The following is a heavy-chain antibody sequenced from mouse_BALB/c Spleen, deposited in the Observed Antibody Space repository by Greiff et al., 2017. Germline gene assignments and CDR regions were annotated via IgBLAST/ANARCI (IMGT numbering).Heavy chain of an antibody. V-gene: IGHV3-6*02. D-gene: IGHD2-3*01. CDR3: AREGLLFDY. J-gene: IGHJ2*01. Sequence: DVKLQESGPGLVKPSQSLSLTCSVTGYSITSGYYWNWIRQFPGNKLEWMGYISYDGSNNYNPSLKNRISITRDTSKNQFFLKLNSVTTEDTATYYCAREGLLFDYWGQDTTLTVSS. CDR2: ISYDGSN. CDR1: GYSITSGYY.